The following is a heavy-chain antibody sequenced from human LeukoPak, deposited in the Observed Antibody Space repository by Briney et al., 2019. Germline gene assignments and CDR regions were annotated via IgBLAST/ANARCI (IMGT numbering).Heavy chain of an antibody. V-gene: IGHV3-9*01. D-gene: IGHD2-15*01. CDR3: ARGIDSSGTYSGWGFHLRY. CDR1: GFNVDDYA. J-gene: IGHJ4*02. Sequence: GGSQRLSCAVSGFNVDDYAIHWVRQPPGKGLEWVSGIRWDRGTVGYAGSVKGRFTMSRDSAKNSVYLQMNSLRPEDTALYYCARGIDSSGTYSGWGFHLRYWGQGTQVTVSS. CDR2: IRWDRGTV.